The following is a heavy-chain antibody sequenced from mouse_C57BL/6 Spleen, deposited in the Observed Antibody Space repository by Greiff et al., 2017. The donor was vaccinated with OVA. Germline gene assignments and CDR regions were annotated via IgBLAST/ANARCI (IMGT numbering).Heavy chain of an antibody. CDR2: IDPETGGT. CDR3: TRSGYSNSVYWYFDV. J-gene: IGHJ1*03. Sequence: QVQLQQSGAELVRPGASVTLSCKASGYTFTDYEMHWVKQTPVHGLEWIGAIDPETGGTAYNQKFKGKAILTADKSSSTAYMELRSLTSEDSAVYYCTRSGYSNSVYWYFDVWGTGTTVTVSS. D-gene: IGHD2-5*01. CDR1: GYTFTDYE. V-gene: IGHV1-15*01.